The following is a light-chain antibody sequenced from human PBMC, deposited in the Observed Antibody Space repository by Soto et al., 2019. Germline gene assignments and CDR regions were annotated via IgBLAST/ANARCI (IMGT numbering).Light chain of an antibody. CDR3: MQGIRTFYP. CDR2: LGF. J-gene: IGKJ2*01. V-gene: IGKV2-28*01. CDR1: QSLLHSNGYTY. Sequence: DIVMTQSPLSLPVTPGEPASISCRSSQSLLHSNGYTYLDWYLQKPGQSPQLLIYLGFNRASGVPDRFSGSGSGTDFTLKISRVEAEDVGVYYCMQGIRTFYPFGQGTKLEIK.